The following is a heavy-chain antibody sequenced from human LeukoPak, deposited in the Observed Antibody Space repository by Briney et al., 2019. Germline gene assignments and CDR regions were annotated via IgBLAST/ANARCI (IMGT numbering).Heavy chain of an antibody. CDR3: ARGRGSSGWYNELGYAFDI. Sequence: SETLSLTCPVYGGSFSGYYWSWIRQPPGKGLEWIGEINHSGSTNYNPSLKSRVTISVDTSKNQFSLKLSSVTAADTAVYYCARGRGSSGWYNELGYAFDIWGQGTMVTVSS. J-gene: IGHJ3*02. V-gene: IGHV4-34*01. CDR1: GGSFSGYY. D-gene: IGHD6-19*01. CDR2: INHSGST.